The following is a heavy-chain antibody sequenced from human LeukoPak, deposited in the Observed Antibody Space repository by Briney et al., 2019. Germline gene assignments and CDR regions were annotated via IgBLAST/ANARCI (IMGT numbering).Heavy chain of an antibody. CDR2: ISGSGGST. Sequence: GGSLRLSCAASGFTFSSYAMSWVRQAPGKGLEWVSAISGSGGSTYYADSVKGRFTISRGNSKNTLYLQMNSLRAEDTAVYYCAENKYCSSTSCLYYFDYWGQGTLVTVSS. CDR3: AENKYCSSTSCLYYFDY. J-gene: IGHJ4*02. V-gene: IGHV3-23*01. D-gene: IGHD2-2*01. CDR1: GFTFSSYA.